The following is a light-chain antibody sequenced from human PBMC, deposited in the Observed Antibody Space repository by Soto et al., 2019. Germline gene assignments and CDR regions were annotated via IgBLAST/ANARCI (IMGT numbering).Light chain of an antibody. Sequence: QSVLTQPASVSGSPGQSITTSCTGTSSDVGGYNYVSWYQQHPGKAPKLMIYEVSNRPSGVSNRFSGSKSGNTASLTIAGLQAEDEADYYCSSFTSINTWVFGGGTKLTVL. CDR2: EVS. J-gene: IGLJ3*02. CDR3: SSFTSINTWV. V-gene: IGLV2-14*01. CDR1: SSDVGGYNY.